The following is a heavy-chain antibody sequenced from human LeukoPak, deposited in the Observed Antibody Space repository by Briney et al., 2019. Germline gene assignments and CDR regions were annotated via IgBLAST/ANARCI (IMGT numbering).Heavy chain of an antibody. CDR3: AKEAAYSYDPYFDY. CDR1: GFTFSGYG. Sequence: GGSLRLSCAASGFTFSGYGIHWVRQAPGKGLEWVAVISYDGSNKYYADSVKGRFTISRDNSKNTLYLQMNSLRAEDTAVYYCAKEAAYSYDPYFDYWGQGTLVTVSS. CDR2: ISYDGSNK. D-gene: IGHD5-18*01. J-gene: IGHJ4*02. V-gene: IGHV3-30*18.